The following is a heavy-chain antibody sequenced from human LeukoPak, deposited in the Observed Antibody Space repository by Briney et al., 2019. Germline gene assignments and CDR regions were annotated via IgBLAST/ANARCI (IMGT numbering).Heavy chain of an antibody. D-gene: IGHD2-15*01. CDR2: ISAYNGNT. CDR1: GYTFTSYG. J-gene: IGHJ5*02. CDR3: ARENPDIVVVVAATPGWFDP. Sequence: GASVKVPCKASGYTFTSYGIRWVRHAPGQGLEWIGWISAYNGNTNYAQKLQRRVTMTTDTSTSTAYMELRSLRSDDTAVYYCARENPDIVVVVAATPGWFDPWGQGTLVTVSS. V-gene: IGHV1-18*01.